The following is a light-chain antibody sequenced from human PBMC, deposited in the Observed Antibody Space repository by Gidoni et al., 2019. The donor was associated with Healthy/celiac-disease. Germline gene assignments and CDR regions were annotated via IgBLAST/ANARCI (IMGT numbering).Light chain of an antibody. Sequence: DIQMTQSPSTLSASVADRVTITCRASQSISSWLAWYQQKPGKAPKLLIYKASSLESGVPSRFSGSGSGTEFTLTISSLQPDDFATYYCQQYNSPRTFGQGTKVEIK. J-gene: IGKJ1*01. V-gene: IGKV1-5*03. CDR1: QSISSW. CDR3: QQYNSPRT. CDR2: KAS.